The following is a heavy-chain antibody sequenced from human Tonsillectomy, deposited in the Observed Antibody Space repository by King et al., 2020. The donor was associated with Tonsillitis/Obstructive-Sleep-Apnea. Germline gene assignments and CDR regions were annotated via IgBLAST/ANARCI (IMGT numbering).Heavy chain of an antibody. CDR2: IYFSGST. CDR1: GGSISSGGYY. V-gene: IGHV4-31*03. Sequence: QLQESGPGLVKPSQTLSLTCTVSGGSISSGGYYWSWIRQHPGKGLEWIGYIYFSGSTYYNPSLKSRVTISVDTSKNQFSLKLTSVTVADTAVYYCARARWGSGSTYWGQGTLVTVSS. CDR3: ARARWGSGSTY. D-gene: IGHD3-10*01. J-gene: IGHJ4*02.